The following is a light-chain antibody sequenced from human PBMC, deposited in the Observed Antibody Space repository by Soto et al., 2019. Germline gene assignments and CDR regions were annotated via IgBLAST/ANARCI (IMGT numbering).Light chain of an antibody. J-gene: IGKJ1*01. V-gene: IGKV1-39*01. CDR3: QQSSRVHRT. CDR1: QSISNY. Sequence: DIQMTQSPSSLSASVGDRVTITCRASQSISNYLNWYQQKPGKAHKLLIYAASSLQSGVPTRFRCSRSDTDFTLTIGRMQPDDFATYYCQQSSRVHRTLDQGTKVEVK. CDR2: AAS.